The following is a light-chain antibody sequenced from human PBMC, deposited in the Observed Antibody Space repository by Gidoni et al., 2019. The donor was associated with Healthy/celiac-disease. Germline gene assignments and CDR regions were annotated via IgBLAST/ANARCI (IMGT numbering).Light chain of an antibody. CDR1: SLRSYY. CDR3: NARDSSGNHLVV. CDR2: GKN. Sequence: SSELTQAPAVSVALGQTVRSTCQGDSLRSYYASWYPQKPGHAPVLVIYGKNNRPSGIPDRFSGSSSGNTASLTITGAQAEDEADYYCNARDSSGNHLVVFGGGTKLTVL. V-gene: IGLV3-19*01. J-gene: IGLJ2*01.